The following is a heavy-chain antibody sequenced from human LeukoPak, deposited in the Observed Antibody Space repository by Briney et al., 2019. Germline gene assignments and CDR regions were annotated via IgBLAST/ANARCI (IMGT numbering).Heavy chain of an antibody. CDR3: ARDINGYYYDSHGYYPTDL. D-gene: IGHD3-22*01. CDR2: IRVYIGKT. J-gene: IGHJ5*02. Sequence: GASVKVSCKASGYISTRYGISWGREALGQGVGWMVLIRVYIGKTNSPQRLQGRVTMTTDTSTTPAYMELRSLRSDDTAVYYCARDINGYYYDSHGYYPTDLWGQGTLVTVSS. CDR1: GYISTRYG. V-gene: IGHV1-18*01.